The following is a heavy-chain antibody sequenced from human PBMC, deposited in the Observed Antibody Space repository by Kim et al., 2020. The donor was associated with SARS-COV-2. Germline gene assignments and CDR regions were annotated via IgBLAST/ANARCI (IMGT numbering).Heavy chain of an antibody. J-gene: IGHJ4*02. CDR2: IWYDGSNK. V-gene: IGHV3-33*01. CDR1: GFTFSNYG. D-gene: IGHD3-10*01. CDR3: ASAGGGFGQLFAFDD. Sequence: GGSLRLSCAASGFTFSNYGMHWVRQAPCKGLEWVAVIWYDGSNKYYADSVKGRFTISRDNFKNTLYLQMNSLRAEDTAIYYCASAGGGFGQLFAFDDRGQGTLVTVSS.